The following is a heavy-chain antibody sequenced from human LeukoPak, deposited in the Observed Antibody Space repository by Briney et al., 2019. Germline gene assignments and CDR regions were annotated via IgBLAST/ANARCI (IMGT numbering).Heavy chain of an antibody. V-gene: IGHV3-7*01. D-gene: IGHD3-3*01. CDR3: ARGVPYDSWSGPHYSDY. Sequence: GGSLRLSCAASRFTLSTYWMSWVRQAPGKGLEWVAHIKQDGSQEYYVDSVKGRFTISRDSAKNSLYLQMNSPRAEDTAVYYCARGVPYDSWSGPHYSDYWGQGTLITVSS. CDR2: IKQDGSQE. CDR1: RFTLSTYW. J-gene: IGHJ4*02.